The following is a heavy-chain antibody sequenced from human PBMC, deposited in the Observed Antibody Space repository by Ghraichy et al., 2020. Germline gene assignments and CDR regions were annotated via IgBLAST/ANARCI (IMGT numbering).Heavy chain of an antibody. V-gene: IGHV3-7*01. CDR1: GFTFSSYW. J-gene: IGHJ4*02. CDR3: ARNRGQWLVYYFDY. Sequence: GGSLRLSCAASGFTFSSYWMTWVRQAPGRGLRWVANINQDGSEKYYVDSVKGRFTISRDNAKNSLYLQMNSLRAEDTALYYCARNRGQWLVYYFDYWGQGTLVTVSS. CDR2: INQDGSEK. D-gene: IGHD6-19*01.